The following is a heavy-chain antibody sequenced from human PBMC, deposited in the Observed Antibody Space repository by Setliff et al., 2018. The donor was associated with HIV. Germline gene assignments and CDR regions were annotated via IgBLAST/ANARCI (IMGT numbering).Heavy chain of an antibody. V-gene: IGHV4-34*01. Sequence: SETLSLTCAVYGGSFSNYYWSWIRQPPGKGLEWIGEVNHSGNTNYNPSLKSRVTMSIVTSKNPFPLKVTSVTATDTAVYYCARGVGGDEVVPDYFDYWVQGTLVTVSS. CDR1: GGSFSNYY. CDR2: VNHSGNT. J-gene: IGHJ4*02. CDR3: ARGVGGDEVVPDYFDY. D-gene: IGHD3-16*01.